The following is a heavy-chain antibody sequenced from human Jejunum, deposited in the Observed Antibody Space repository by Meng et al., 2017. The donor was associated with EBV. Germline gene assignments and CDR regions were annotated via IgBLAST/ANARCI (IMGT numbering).Heavy chain of an antibody. CDR2: VYYRGSI. J-gene: IGHJ4*02. V-gene: IGHV4-39*07. CDR3: ARGAYFDY. CDR1: GDSIRSRSYD. Sequence: QLQGQESGPGLVKPSETLSLTCTVSGDSIRSRSYDWSWIRQPPGKGLEWIGSVYYRGSINYNPSLKSRVTVSLDTSKNQFSLKLSSVTAADTAVYYCARGAYFDYWGQGTLVTVSS.